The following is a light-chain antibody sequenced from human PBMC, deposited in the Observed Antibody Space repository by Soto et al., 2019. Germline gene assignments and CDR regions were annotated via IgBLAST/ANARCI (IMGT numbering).Light chain of an antibody. CDR3: QQYNNWPPLT. J-gene: IGKJ4*01. Sequence: EIVMTQSPATLSVSPGERATLSCRASQSVSSNLARYQQKPGQAPRLLIYGASTRATGIPARFSGSGSVTEFTLTISGLQSEDFAVYYCQQYNNWPPLTFGGGTKVEIK. CDR2: GAS. CDR1: QSVSSN. V-gene: IGKV3-15*01.